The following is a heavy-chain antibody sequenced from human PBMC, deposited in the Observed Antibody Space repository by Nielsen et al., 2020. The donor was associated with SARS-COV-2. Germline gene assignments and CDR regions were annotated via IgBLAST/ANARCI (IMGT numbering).Heavy chain of an antibody. CDR2: VSHDGSKT. CDR3: AKTTARYDFWSGFRRGGMDV. V-gene: IGHV3-30*18. J-gene: IGHJ6*02. D-gene: IGHD3-3*01. CDR1: GFIFSGYG. Sequence: GESLKISCTASGFIFSGYGMHWVRQAPGKGLEWVAIVSHDGSKTYSADSVKGRFTISKDNSKNTAYLQMNSLRTEDTAIYYCAKTTARYDFWSGFRRGGMDVWGQGTTVTVS.